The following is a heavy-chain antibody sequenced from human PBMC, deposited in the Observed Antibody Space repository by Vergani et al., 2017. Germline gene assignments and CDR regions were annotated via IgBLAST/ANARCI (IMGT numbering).Heavy chain of an antibody. V-gene: IGHV3-15*01. Sequence: EVQLLESGGDLVQPGGSLRLSCAASGLTLSNVWLSWVRLAPGKGLEWVGRIRSEAAGGTTDYTAPVKGRFTISRDDSKDSAFLLVNNLKTEDTAVYFCYTDYHDYWGQGTLVTVSS. CDR1: GLTLSNVW. CDR3: YTDYHDY. D-gene: IGHD2-2*02. CDR2: IRSEAAGGTT. J-gene: IGHJ4*02.